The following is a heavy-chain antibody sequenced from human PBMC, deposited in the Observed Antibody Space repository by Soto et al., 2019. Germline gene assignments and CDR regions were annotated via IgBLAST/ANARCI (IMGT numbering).Heavy chain of an antibody. CDR3: ARARDPPVAGTGDYFDY. CDR1: GYTFTSYG. D-gene: IGHD6-19*01. V-gene: IGHV1-18*01. Sequence: GASVKVSCKASGYTFTSYGISWVRQAPGQGLEWMGWISAYNGNTNYAQKLQGRVTMTTDTSTSTAYMELRSLRSDDTAVYYCARARDPPVAGTGDYFDYWGQGTLVTVSS. J-gene: IGHJ4*02. CDR2: ISAYNGNT.